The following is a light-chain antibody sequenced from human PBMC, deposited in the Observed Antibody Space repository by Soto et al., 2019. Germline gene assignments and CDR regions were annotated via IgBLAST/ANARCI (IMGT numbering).Light chain of an antibody. CDR1: QSVSGSS. CDR3: QQYGGSSWT. J-gene: IGKJ1*01. CDR2: GAS. Sequence: DSVLTQSPGTLSLSPGERATLSCRASQSVSGSSLAWYQQRPGQAPRLLISGASTRATGIPDRFSGSGSGTDFTLTISTLEPEDFAIYYCQQYGGSSWTFGQGTRVEIK. V-gene: IGKV3-20*01.